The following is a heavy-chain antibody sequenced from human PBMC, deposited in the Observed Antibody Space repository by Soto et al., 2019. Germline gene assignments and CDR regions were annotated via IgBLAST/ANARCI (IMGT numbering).Heavy chain of an antibody. CDR3: AAGPGGGGY. CDR2: IYSGGYT. J-gene: IGHJ4*02. CDR1: GFTVSNNY. D-gene: IGHD3-10*01. Sequence: EVQLVESGGGLIQPGGSLRLSCAVSGFTVSNNYMSWVRQAPGKGLEGVSVIYSGGYTAYGDSVKGRFTISRDNSKNTLYLQITGPGAGDPALYFWAAGPGGGGYWGQGTLVTVSS. V-gene: IGHV3-53*01.